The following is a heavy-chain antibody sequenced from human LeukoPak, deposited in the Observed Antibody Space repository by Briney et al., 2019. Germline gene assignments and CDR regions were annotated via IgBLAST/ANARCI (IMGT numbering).Heavy chain of an antibody. CDR2: IIPILGIA. V-gene: IGHV1-69*04. Sequence: SVKVSCKASGGTFSSYAISWVRQAPGQGLEWMGRIIPILGIANYAQKFQGRVTITADKSTSTAYMELRSLRSDDTAVYYCARDPTIVVVPAATPTNWFDPWGQGTLVTVSS. CDR1: GGTFSSYA. D-gene: IGHD2-2*02. J-gene: IGHJ5*02. CDR3: ARDPTIVVVPAATPTNWFDP.